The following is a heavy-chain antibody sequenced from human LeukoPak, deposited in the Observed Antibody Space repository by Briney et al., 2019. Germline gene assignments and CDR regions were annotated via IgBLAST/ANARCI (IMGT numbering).Heavy chain of an antibody. J-gene: IGHJ3*02. Sequence: PSQTLSLTCTVSGGSISSGGYYWSWIRQPPGKGLEWIGYIYHSGSTYYNPSLKSRVTISVDRSKNQFSLKLSSVTAADTAVYYCARGRMITFGGDDAFDIWGQGTMVTVSS. D-gene: IGHD3-16*01. CDR2: IYHSGST. V-gene: IGHV4-30-2*01. CDR1: GGSISSGGYY. CDR3: ARGRMITFGGDDAFDI.